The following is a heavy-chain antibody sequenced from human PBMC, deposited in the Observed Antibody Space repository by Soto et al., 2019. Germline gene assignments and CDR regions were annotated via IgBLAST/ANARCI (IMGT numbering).Heavy chain of an antibody. J-gene: IGHJ4*02. V-gene: IGHV5-51*01. D-gene: IGHD3-22*01. CDR3: ARRSDDYYDSSGYYYGL. CDR1: GYSFTSYW. Sequence: GESLKISCKGSGYSFTSYWIGWVRQMPGKGLEWMGIIYPGDSDTRYSPSFQGQVTISADKSISTAYLQWSSLKASDTAMYYFARRSDDYYDSSGYYYGLWGQGTLVTVSS. CDR2: IYPGDSDT.